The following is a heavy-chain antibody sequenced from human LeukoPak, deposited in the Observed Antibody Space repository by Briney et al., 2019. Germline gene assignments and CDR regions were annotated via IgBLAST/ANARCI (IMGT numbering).Heavy chain of an antibody. V-gene: IGHV1-18*01. CDR1: GYTFTSYD. Sequence: ASVKVSCKASGYTFTSYDINWVRQATGQGLEWMGWISAYNGNTNYAQKLQGRVTMTTDTSTSTAYMELRSLRSDDTAVYYCARLYSGYNWFDPWGQGTLVTVSS. CDR2: ISAYNGNT. J-gene: IGHJ5*02. D-gene: IGHD5-12*01. CDR3: ARLYSGYNWFDP.